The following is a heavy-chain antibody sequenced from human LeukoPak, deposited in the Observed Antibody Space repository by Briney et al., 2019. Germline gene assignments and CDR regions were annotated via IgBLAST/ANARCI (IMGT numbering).Heavy chain of an antibody. CDR3: ASRSLAVADDY. Sequence: SETLSLTCTVSGGSISSGSYYWSWMRQPAGKGLEWIGRIYTSGSTNYNPSLKSRVTISVDTSKNQFSLKLSSVTASDTAVYYCASRSLAVADDYWGQGTLVTVSS. J-gene: IGHJ4*02. D-gene: IGHD6-19*01. CDR1: GGSISSGSYY. CDR2: IYTSGST. V-gene: IGHV4-61*02.